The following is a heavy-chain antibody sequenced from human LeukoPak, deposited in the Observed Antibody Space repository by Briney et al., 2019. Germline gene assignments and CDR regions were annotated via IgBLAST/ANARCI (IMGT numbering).Heavy chain of an antibody. D-gene: IGHD3-10*01. Sequence: GGSLRLSCAASGFTFSVYSMNWDRQAPGKGLEWVSYITGRSETIYYADSVKGRFTISRDNSKNTLYLQMNSLRAEDTAVYYCAEDHGPLNYYGSGSHDYWGQGTLVTVSS. J-gene: IGHJ4*02. CDR1: GFTFSVYS. CDR3: AEDHGPLNYYGSGSHDY. CDR2: ITGRSETI. V-gene: IGHV3-48*01.